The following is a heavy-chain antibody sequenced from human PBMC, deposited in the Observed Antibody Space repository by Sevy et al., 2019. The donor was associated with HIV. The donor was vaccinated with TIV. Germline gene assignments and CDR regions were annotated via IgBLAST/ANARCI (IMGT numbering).Heavy chain of an antibody. J-gene: IGHJ6*02. CDR1: GFTFSSYG. V-gene: IGHV3-33*01. CDR2: IWYDGSNK. CDR3: ARDWSRFLEWPPFYYYYGMDV. Sequence: GGSLRLSCAASGFTFSSYGMHWVRQAPGKGLEWVAVIWYDGSNKYYADSVKGRFTISRDNSKNTLYLQMNSLRAEDTVVYYCARDWSRFLEWPPFYYYYGMDVWGQGTTVTVSS. D-gene: IGHD3-3*01.